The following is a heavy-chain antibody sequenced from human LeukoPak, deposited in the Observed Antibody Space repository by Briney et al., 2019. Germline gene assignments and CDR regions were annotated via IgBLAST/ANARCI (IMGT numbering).Heavy chain of an antibody. CDR3: ARAATSHYFDY. Sequence: PSETLSLTCTVSGYSISSGYYWSWIRQPPGKGLEWIGYIYYSGSTDYNPSLESRVTISGDRSKNQFSLKLSSVTAADTAVYYCARAATSHYFDYWGPGALVTVSS. J-gene: IGHJ4*02. V-gene: IGHV4-38-2*02. CDR2: IYYSGST. CDR1: GYSISSGYY.